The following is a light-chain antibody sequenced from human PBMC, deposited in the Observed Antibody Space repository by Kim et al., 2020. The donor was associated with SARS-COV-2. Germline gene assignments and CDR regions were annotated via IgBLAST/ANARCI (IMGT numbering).Light chain of an antibody. V-gene: IGLV1-51*01. J-gene: IGLJ3*02. CDR2: DNN. CDR1: STNVGDNY. CDR3: KTWDTSLSVGV. Sequence: QPVLTQPPSVSAAPGQKVTISCSGSSTNVGDNYVFWYQQLPGTAPKLLIYDNNKRPSGIPDRFSGSKSGTSATLGITGLQTGDEADYYCKTWDTSLSVGVFGGGTQLTVL.